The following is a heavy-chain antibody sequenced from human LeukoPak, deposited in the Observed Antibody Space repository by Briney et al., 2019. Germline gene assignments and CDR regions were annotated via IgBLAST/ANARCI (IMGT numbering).Heavy chain of an antibody. CDR1: GFTFSSYA. J-gene: IGHJ4*02. Sequence: GGSLRLSCAASGFTFSSYAMSWVRQAPGKGLEWVSAISGSGGSTYYADSVKGRFTISRDNSKNTLYLQMNSLRAEDTAVYYCAKDPTVVVVAATYFDYWGQGTLVTVSS. CDR2: ISGSGGST. V-gene: IGHV3-23*01. CDR3: AKDPTVVVVAATYFDY. D-gene: IGHD2-15*01.